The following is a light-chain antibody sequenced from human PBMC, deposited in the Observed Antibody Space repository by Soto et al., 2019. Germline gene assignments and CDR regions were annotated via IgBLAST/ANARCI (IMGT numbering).Light chain of an antibody. CDR2: GAS. CDR1: QSVSSSY. V-gene: IGKV3-20*01. Sequence: EIVLTQSPGTLSLSPGERATLSCRASQSVSSSYLAWYQQKPGQAPRLLIYGASSKATGIPDRFSGSGSGTDFTLTISSLEPEDFAVYYCQQYGSSPSWTFGQGTKVEI. CDR3: QQYGSSPSWT. J-gene: IGKJ1*01.